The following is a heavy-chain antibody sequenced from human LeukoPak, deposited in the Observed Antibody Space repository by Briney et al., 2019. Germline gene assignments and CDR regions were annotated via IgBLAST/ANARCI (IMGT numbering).Heavy chain of an antibody. D-gene: IGHD3-16*01. Sequence: ASVTVSCKASGYTFTSYGISWVRQAPGQGLEWMGWISAYNGNTNYAQKLQGRVTMTTDTSTSTAYMELRSLRSDDTAVYYCARARGLMTHYPLNWFDPWGQGTLVTVSS. CDR3: ARARGLMTHYPLNWFDP. CDR1: GYTFTSYG. J-gene: IGHJ5*02. V-gene: IGHV1-18*01. CDR2: ISAYNGNT.